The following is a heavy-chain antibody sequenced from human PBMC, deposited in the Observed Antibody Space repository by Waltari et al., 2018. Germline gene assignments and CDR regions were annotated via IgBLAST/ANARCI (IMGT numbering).Heavy chain of an antibody. V-gene: IGHV1-2*02. CDR2: INPKNGGI. J-gene: IGHJ4*02. D-gene: IGHD3-10*01. Sequence: QVQLVQSGAEVKKPGASMKVSCKTSGYSFTDYYLHWVRLAPGQGLEWMGWINPKNGGINDEKKCQGRVTMTRDTSTSTAYMELSSLRSDDTAIYFCARDNYYGSGSHYLDYWGQGTLVTVSS. CDR1: GYSFTDYY. CDR3: ARDNYYGSGSHYLDY.